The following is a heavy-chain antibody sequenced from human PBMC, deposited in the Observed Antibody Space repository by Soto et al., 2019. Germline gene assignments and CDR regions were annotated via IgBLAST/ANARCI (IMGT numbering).Heavy chain of an antibody. J-gene: IGHJ6*02. Sequence: GASVKVSCKASGGTFSSYAISWVRQAPGQGLEWMGGIIPIFGTANYAQKFQGRVTITADESTSTAYMELSSLRSEDTAVYYCARDNQRNYYGSGSPIFSGYYYYGMDVWGQGTTVTVSS. CDR1: GGTFSSYA. V-gene: IGHV1-69*13. CDR2: IIPIFGTA. D-gene: IGHD3-10*01. CDR3: ARDNQRNYYGSGSPIFSGYYYYGMDV.